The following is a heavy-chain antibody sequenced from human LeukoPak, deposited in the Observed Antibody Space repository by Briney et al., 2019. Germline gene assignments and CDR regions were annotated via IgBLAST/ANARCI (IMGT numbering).Heavy chain of an antibody. CDR1: GGFISSSSYY. CDR3: ARVYYSSSYDYWYFDL. D-gene: IGHD6-13*01. CDR2: IYDSGST. J-gene: IGHJ2*01. Sequence: PSETLSLTCTVSGGFISSSSYYWGWIRQPPGKGLEWIGSIYDSGSTYYNPSLKSRVTISVDTSKNQFSLKLSSVTAADTAVYYCARVYYSSSYDYWYFDLWGRGTLVTVSS. V-gene: IGHV4-39*07.